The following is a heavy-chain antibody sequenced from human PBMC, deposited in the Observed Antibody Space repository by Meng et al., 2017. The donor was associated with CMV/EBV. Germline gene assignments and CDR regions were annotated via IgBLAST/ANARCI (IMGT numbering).Heavy chain of an antibody. V-gene: IGHV4-30-4*02. Sequence: QGSGPGVVKPSGTLSLPCPVSGGSISSGDYYWSWIRQPPGKGLEWIGYIYSRGSTYYNPSLKSRVTISVDTSKNQFSLKLSSVTAADTAVYYCARVMGPNRTPYYFDYWGQGTLVTVSS. CDR1: GGSISSGDYY. D-gene: IGHD1-14*01. CDR3: ARVMGPNRTPYYFDY. J-gene: IGHJ4*02. CDR2: IYSRGST.